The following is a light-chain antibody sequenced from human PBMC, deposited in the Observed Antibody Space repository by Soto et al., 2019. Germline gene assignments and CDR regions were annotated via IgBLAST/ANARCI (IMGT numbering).Light chain of an antibody. CDR1: QGIGST. CDR2: DSS. Sequence: EIVLPQSPAALSVSPGERVTLSCRASQGIGSTLARYQQKPGQTPRLLIYDSSTRAIGIPTRFTGSRSGTEFTLTINGLQSEDFAVYYCQRYNNWPLTFGGGTKVEIK. V-gene: IGKV3-15*01. J-gene: IGKJ4*01. CDR3: QRYNNWPLT.